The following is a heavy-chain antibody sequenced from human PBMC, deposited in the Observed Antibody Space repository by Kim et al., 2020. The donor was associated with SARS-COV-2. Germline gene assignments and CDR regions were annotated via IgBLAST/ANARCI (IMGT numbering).Heavy chain of an antibody. D-gene: IGHD5-18*01. CDR3: ARDRFTWIQLWLDY. CDR1: GFTFSSYW. V-gene: IGHV3-7*01. CDR2: IKQDGSEK. J-gene: IGHJ4*02. Sequence: GGSLRLSCAASGFTFSSYWMSWVRQAPGKGLEWVANIKQDGSEKYYVDSVKGRFTISRDNAKNSLYLQMNSLRAEDTAVYYCARDRFTWIQLWLDYWGQGTLVTVSS.